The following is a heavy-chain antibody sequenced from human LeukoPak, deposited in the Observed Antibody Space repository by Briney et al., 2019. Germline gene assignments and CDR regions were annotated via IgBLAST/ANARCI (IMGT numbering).Heavy chain of an antibody. CDR2: TYYRSKWYN. CDR3: ARVGDDYGGKEAFDI. J-gene: IGHJ3*02. Sequence: SQTLSLTCAMSGDSVSSNSAAWNWIRQSPSRGLEWLGRTYYRSKWYNDYAVSVKSRITINPDTSKHQFSLQLNSVTHEDTAVYSCARVGDDYGGKEAFDIWGQGTMVTVSS. CDR1: GDSVSSNSAA. V-gene: IGHV6-1*01. D-gene: IGHD4-23*01.